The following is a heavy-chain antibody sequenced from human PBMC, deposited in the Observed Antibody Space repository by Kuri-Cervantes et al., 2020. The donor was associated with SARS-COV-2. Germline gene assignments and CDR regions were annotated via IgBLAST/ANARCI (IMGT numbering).Heavy chain of an antibody. CDR3: AKGPGNYYYYYMDV. CDR2: ISGSGGST. Sequence: GGSLRLSCAASGFTFSSYAMSWVRQAPGKGLEWVSAISGSGGSTYYADSVKGRFTISRDNSKNTLYLQMNSLRAGDTAVYYCAKGPGNYYYYYMDVWGKGTTVTVSS. CDR1: GFTFSSYA. D-gene: IGHD1-26*01. J-gene: IGHJ6*03. V-gene: IGHV3-23*01.